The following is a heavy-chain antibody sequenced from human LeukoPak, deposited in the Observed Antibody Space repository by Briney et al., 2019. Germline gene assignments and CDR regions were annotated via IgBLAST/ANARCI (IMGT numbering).Heavy chain of an antibody. Sequence: PGGSLRLSCTASGFTFGGYAMSWVRQAPGKGLEWVSSISGGSEDTYYADSVKGWFTISRDNSKTTLYLQMNSLRAEDTAVYYCARTIAQYSNSWLYFYYGLDVWGQGTTVTVSS. V-gene: IGHV3-23*01. J-gene: IGHJ6*02. CDR3: ARTIAQYSNSWLYFYYGLDV. CDR1: GFTFGGYA. CDR2: ISGGSEDT. D-gene: IGHD6-13*01.